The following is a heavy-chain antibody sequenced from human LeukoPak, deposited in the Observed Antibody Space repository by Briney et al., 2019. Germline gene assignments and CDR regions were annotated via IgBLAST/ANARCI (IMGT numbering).Heavy chain of an antibody. CDR2: IYYSGST. D-gene: IGHD3-9*01. V-gene: IGHV4-39*01. CDR3: ARHYDILTGYPIDY. CDR1: GGSISGSSYY. J-gene: IGHJ4*02. Sequence: PSETLSLTCTVSGGSISGSSYYWGWIRQPPGKGLEWIGSIYYSGSTYYNPSLKSRVTISVDTSKNQFSLKLSSVTAADTAVYYCARHYDILTGYPIDYWGRGTLVTVSS.